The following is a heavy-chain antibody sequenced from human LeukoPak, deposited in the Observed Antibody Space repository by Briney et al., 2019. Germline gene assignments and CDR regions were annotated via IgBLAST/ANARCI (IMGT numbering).Heavy chain of an antibody. CDR3: AGDFYYDSSGYYDALDI. J-gene: IGHJ3*02. CDR2: MYYSGST. V-gene: IGHV4-61*01. Sequence: PSETLSLTCTVSGGSVSSGSYYWSWIRQPPGKGLEWIGYMYYSGSTSYNPSLKSRVTISVDTSKNQFSLKLSSVAAADTAVYYCAGDFYYDSSGYYDALDIWGQGTMVTVSS. D-gene: IGHD3-22*01. CDR1: GGSVSSGSYY.